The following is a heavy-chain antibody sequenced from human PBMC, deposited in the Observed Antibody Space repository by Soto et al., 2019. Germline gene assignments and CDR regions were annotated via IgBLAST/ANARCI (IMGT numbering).Heavy chain of an antibody. CDR1: GFTVSSNY. D-gene: IGHD6-13*01. V-gene: IGHV3-23*01. CDR3: AYSSTPFDY. J-gene: IGHJ4*02. CDR2: ISGSGGST. Sequence: LSLSCAVSGFTVSSNYMSWVRQAPGKGLEWVSAISGSGGSTYYADSVKGRFTISRDNSKNTLYLQMNSLRAEDTAVYYCAYSSTPFDYWGQGTLVTVSS.